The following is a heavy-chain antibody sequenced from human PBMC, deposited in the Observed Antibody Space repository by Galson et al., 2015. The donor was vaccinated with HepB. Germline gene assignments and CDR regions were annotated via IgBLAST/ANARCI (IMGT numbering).Heavy chain of an antibody. CDR2: TYYRSKWYN. D-gene: IGHD3-22*01. V-gene: IGHV6-1*01. Sequence: CAISGDSVSSNSAAWSWIRQSPSRGLEWLGRTYYRSKWYNDYAVSVKSRITINPDTSKNQFSLKLSSVTAADTAVYYCARGDISSGSLYYFDYWGQGTLVTVSS. CDR1: GDSVSSNSAA. J-gene: IGHJ4*02. CDR3: ARGDISSGSLYYFDY.